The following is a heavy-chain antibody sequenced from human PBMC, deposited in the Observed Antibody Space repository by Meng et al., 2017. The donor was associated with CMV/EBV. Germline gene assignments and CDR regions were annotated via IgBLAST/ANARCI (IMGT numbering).Heavy chain of an antibody. CDR1: GGSFSGYY. V-gene: IGHV4-34*01. D-gene: IGHD1-20*01. CDR3: ARFDNWKACFDY. Sequence: SETLSLTCAVYGGSFSGYYWSWIRRPPGKGLEWIGEINHSGSTKYNPSLKSRVTISADTSKNQFSLKLSSVTAADTAVYYCARFDNWKACFDYWGQGTLVTVSS. CDR2: INHSGST. J-gene: IGHJ4*02.